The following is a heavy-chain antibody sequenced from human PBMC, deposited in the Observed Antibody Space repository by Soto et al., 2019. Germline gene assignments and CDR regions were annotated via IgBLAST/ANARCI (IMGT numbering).Heavy chain of an antibody. Sequence: GASVKVSCKASGYTFTSYGISWVRQAPGEGLEWMGWISAYNGNTNYAQKLQGRVTMTTDTSTSTAYMELRSLRSDDTAVYYCARGPEYSSSWFRAPSYYYGMDVWGQGTTVTVYS. D-gene: IGHD6-13*01. CDR3: ARGPEYSSSWFRAPSYYYGMDV. J-gene: IGHJ6*01. V-gene: IGHV1-18*01. CDR2: ISAYNGNT. CDR1: GYTFTSYG.